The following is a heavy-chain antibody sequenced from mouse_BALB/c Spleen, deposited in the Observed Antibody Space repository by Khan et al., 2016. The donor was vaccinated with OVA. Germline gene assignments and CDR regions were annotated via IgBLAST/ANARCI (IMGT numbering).Heavy chain of an antibody. CDR2: IWGSGNT. Sequence: QMQLEESGPGLVAPSQSLSITCTVSGFSLTDYGVSWIRQPPGKGLEWLGVIWGSGNTYYNSALKSRLSISKDNSKSQVFLIMTSLQTDDTAMYYCAKGVWSYYYTLDYWGQGTSVTVSS. CDR3: AKGVWSYYYTLDY. CDR1: GFSLTDYG. V-gene: IGHV2-6-5*01. J-gene: IGHJ4*01. D-gene: IGHD1-1*02.